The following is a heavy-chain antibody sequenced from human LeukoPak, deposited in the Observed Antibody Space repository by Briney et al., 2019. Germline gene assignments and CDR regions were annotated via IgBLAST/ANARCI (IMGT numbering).Heavy chain of an antibody. V-gene: IGHV1-24*01. Sequence: ASVKVSCKVSGYTLTELSMHWVRQAPGKGLEWMGGFDPEDGETIYAQKFQGRVTMTEDTSTDTAYMELSSLRSEDTAVYYCATAGYDYYDSSGYPNWFDPWGQGTLVTVSS. CDR1: GYTLTELS. CDR3: ATAGYDYYDSSGYPNWFDP. J-gene: IGHJ5*02. D-gene: IGHD3-22*01. CDR2: FDPEDGET.